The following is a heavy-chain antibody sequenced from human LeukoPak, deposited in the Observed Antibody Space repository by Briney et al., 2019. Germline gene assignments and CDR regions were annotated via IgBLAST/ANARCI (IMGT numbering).Heavy chain of an antibody. J-gene: IGHJ6*03. CDR1: GYTFTGYY. CDR3: ARSQYSYGFRDYYYYMDV. Sequence: ASVKVSCKASGYTFTGYYMHWVRQAPGQGLGWMGWINPNSGGTNYAQKFQGRVTMTRDTSISTAYMELSRLRSDDTAVYYCARSQYSYGFRDYYYYMDVWGKGTTVTVSS. D-gene: IGHD5-18*01. CDR2: INPNSGGT. V-gene: IGHV1-2*02.